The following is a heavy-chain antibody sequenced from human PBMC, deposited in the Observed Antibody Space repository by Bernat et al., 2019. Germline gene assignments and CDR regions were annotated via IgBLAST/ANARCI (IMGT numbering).Heavy chain of an antibody. CDR1: GFIVSSNY. J-gene: IGHJ3*02. CDR3: ARDESYYYDSSGYYQTYAFDI. Sequence: EVQLVESGGGLVQPGGSLRLSCAASGFIVSSNYMSWVRQAPGKGLEWVSVIYIGGSTYYADSVKGRFTISRDNYKNTLYLQMNSLRAEDTAVYYCARDESYYYDSSGYYQTYAFDIWGQGTMVTVSS. V-gene: IGHV3-66*01. D-gene: IGHD3-22*01. CDR2: IYIGGST.